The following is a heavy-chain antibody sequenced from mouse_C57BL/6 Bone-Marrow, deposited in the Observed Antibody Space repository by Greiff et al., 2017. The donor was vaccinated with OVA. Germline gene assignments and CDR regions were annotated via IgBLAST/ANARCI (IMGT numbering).Heavy chain of an antibody. V-gene: IGHV2-2*01. CDR2: IWGGGST. D-gene: IGHD4-1*01. Sequence: VQLKESGPGLVQPSQSLSITCTASGFSLTSYGVHWVRQSPGKGLEWLGVIWGGGSTDYNAAFISRLSISKDNSKSQVFYKMNSQQADDTAIYYCARNGNWWFAYWGQGTLVTVSA. CDR3: ARNGNWWFAY. J-gene: IGHJ3*01. CDR1: GFSLTSYG.